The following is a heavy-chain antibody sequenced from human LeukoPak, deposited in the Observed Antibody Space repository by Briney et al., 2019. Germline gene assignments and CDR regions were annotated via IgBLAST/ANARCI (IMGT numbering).Heavy chain of an antibody. J-gene: IGHJ4*02. Sequence: GGSLRLSCAASGFTFSSYAMSWVRQAPGMGLEWVSAISGSGATTFYADSVRGRFAISRDNSKSTLYLQINSLRAEDTAVYYCAKAGNRYGDRFDYWGQGTLVAVSS. V-gene: IGHV3-23*01. CDR3: AKAGNRYGDRFDY. D-gene: IGHD5-18*01. CDR1: GFTFSSYA. CDR2: ISGSGATT.